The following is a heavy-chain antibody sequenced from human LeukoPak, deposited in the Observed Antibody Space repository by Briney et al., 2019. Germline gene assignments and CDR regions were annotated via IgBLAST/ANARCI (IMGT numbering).Heavy chain of an antibody. J-gene: IGHJ3*02. Sequence: KSGGFLRLSCAASGVTFSDYYMNWIRQAPGKGLEWVSYIGSSGSPIYYADSVKGRFTISRDNTKNSLYLLMNSLRAEDTAVYYCARSPLGWDAFDMWGQGTMVTVSS. D-gene: IGHD6-19*01. V-gene: IGHV3-11*04. CDR2: IGSSGSPI. CDR3: ARSPLGWDAFDM. CDR1: GVTFSDYY.